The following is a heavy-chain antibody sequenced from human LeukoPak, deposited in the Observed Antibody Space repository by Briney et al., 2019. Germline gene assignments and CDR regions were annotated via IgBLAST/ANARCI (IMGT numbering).Heavy chain of an antibody. CDR3: ARDRLGTGSHDY. V-gene: IGHV3-7*01. CDR2: IKQDGSEK. CDR1: GFTFSGHW. Sequence: PGGSLGLSCAASGFTFSGHWMTWVRQAPGEGLEWVGNIKQDGSEKYYVDSVRGRFTISRDNAKDSLFLYMNSLRADDTAVYYCARDRLGTGSHDYWGQGALVTVSS. J-gene: IGHJ4*02. D-gene: IGHD7-27*01.